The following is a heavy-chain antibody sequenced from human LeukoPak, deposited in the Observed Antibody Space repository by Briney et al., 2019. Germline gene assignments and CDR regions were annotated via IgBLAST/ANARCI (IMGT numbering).Heavy chain of an antibody. CDR2: IYYSGST. J-gene: IGHJ4*02. D-gene: IGHD3-10*01. CDR3: ARDGTSGSGTFDY. V-gene: IGHV4-31*03. Sequence: SETLSLTCTVSGGSISSGGYYWSWIRQHPGKGLEWIGYIYYSGSTYYNPSLKSRVTISVDTSKNQFSLKLSSVTAADTAVYYCARDGTSGSGTFDYWGQETLVTVSS. CDR1: GGSISSGGYY.